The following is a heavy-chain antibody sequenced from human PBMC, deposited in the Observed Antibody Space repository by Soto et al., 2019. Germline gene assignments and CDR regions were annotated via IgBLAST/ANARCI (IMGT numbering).Heavy chain of an antibody. D-gene: IGHD3-10*01. V-gene: IGHV3-9*01. CDR1: GFTFDDYA. J-gene: IGHJ5*02. CDR2: ISWNSGSI. CDR3: AKAWFGELDPLSWFDP. Sequence: GGSLRLSCAASGFTFDDYAMHWVRQAPGKGLEWVSGISWNSGSIGYADSVKGRFTISRDNAKNSLYLQMNSLRAEDTALYYCAKAWFGELDPLSWFDPWGQGTLVTVSS.